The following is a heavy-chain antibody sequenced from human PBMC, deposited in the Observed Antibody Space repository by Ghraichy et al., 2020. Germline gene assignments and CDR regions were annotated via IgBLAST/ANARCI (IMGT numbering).Heavy chain of an antibody. CDR3: ARDPYGDYKYGGTDY. CDR1: GFTFSRHW. CDR2: IKSDRSDS. J-gene: IGHJ4*02. D-gene: IGHD4-17*01. Sequence: GGSLRLSCAASGFTFSRHWMSWVRQAPGKGLEWVASIKSDRSDSFYPDSVKGRFTISRDNAENSVSLEMTSLRAEDTAVYYCARDPYGDYKYGGTDYWGRGTLVSVSS. V-gene: IGHV3-7*01.